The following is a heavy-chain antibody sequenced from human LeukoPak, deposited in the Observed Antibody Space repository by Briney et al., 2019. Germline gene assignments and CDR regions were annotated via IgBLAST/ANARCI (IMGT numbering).Heavy chain of an antibody. CDR2: INAGNGNT. CDR3: ARGGGTAPRSPYYYDSSGYLYYFDY. Sequence: ASANVSCTASGYTFTSYAMHWVRQAPGQRLEWMGWINAGNGNTKYSQKFQGRVTITRDTSASTAYMELSSLRSEDTAVYYCARGGGTAPRSPYYYDSSGYLYYFDYWGQGTLVTVSS. V-gene: IGHV1-3*01. J-gene: IGHJ4*02. CDR1: GYTFTSYA. D-gene: IGHD3-22*01.